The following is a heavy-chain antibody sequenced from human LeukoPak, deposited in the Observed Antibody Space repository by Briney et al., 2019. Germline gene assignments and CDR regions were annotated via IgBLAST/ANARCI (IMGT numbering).Heavy chain of an antibody. CDR3: ARDPLNYYDSSGYPEYYFDY. CDR1: GFTFSSYD. D-gene: IGHD3-22*01. V-gene: IGHV3-13*01. J-gene: IGHJ4*02. CDR2: IGTAGDT. Sequence: GGSLRLSCAASGFTFSSYDMHWVRQATGKGLEWVSAIGTAGDTYYPGSVKGRFTISRENAKNSLYLQMNSLRAEDTAVYYCARDPLNYYDSSGYPEYYFDYWGQGTLVTVSS.